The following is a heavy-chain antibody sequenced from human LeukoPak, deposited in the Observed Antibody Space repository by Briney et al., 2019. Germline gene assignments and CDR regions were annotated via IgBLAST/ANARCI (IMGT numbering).Heavy chain of an antibody. CDR2: ISAYNGNT. CDR1: GYTFTSYG. J-gene: IGHJ5*02. Sequence: ASVKVSFKASGYTFTSYGISWVRQAPGQGLEWMGWISAYNGNTNYAQKLQGRVTMTTDTSTSTAYMELRSLRSDDTAVYYCAREVSSSWYVWFDPWGQGTLVTVSS. V-gene: IGHV1-18*01. CDR3: AREVSSSWYVWFDP. D-gene: IGHD6-13*01.